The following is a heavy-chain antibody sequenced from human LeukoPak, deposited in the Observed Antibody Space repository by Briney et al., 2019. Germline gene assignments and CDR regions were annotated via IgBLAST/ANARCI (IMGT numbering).Heavy chain of an antibody. Sequence: SETLSLTCTVSGGSISSHYWSWMRQPPGKGLDWIGYVYYSGSTNYNPSLKSRVTISVDTSKNQFSLKLSSVTAADTAVYYCARDDIAAAGNAYYYYYGMDVWGQGTTVTVSS. D-gene: IGHD6-13*01. CDR3: ARDDIAAAGNAYYYYYGMDV. V-gene: IGHV4-59*11. CDR2: VYYSGST. CDR1: GGSISSHY. J-gene: IGHJ6*02.